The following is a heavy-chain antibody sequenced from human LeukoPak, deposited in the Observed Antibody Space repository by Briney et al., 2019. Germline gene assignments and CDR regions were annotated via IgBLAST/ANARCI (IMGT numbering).Heavy chain of an antibody. Sequence: PGGSLRLSCAASGFTFEDYGMSWVRHAPGKGLEWVSGINWSGGSTVYADSVKGRFTISRDNSKNTLYLQMNSLRAEDTAVYYCAKDLYYYDSSGLTPFDYWGQGTLVTVS. CDR1: GFTFEDYG. D-gene: IGHD3-22*01. V-gene: IGHV3-20*04. CDR2: INWSGGST. J-gene: IGHJ4*02. CDR3: AKDLYYYDSSGLTPFDY.